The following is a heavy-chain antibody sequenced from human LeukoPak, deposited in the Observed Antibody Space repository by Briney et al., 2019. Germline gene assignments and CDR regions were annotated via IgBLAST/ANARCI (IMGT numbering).Heavy chain of an antibody. V-gene: IGHV3-23*01. CDR1: GFTFNNYA. Sequence: GGSLRLSCAASGFTFNNYAMNWVRQAPGEGLQWVSGIGAGGTYTYYADSVKGRFTISRDNAKNSLYLQMNSLRDEDTAVYYCARDPGRLDRGNDYYYGMDVWGQGTTVTVSS. CDR2: IGAGGTYT. D-gene: IGHD1-1*01. CDR3: ARDPGRLDRGNDYYYGMDV. J-gene: IGHJ6*02.